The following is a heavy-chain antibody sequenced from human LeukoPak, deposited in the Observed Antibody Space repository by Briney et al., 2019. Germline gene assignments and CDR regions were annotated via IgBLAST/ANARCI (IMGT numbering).Heavy chain of an antibody. D-gene: IGHD3-10*01. V-gene: IGHV4-39*07. CDR1: GGSISSSSYY. Sequence: PSETLSLTCTVSGGSISSSSYYWGWIRQPPGKGLEWIGSIYYSGSTYYNPSLKSRVTISVDTSKNQFSLKLSPVTAADTAVYYCARDIPSMVRGVPNWSDPWGQGTLVTVSS. CDR3: ARDIPSMVRGVPNWSDP. J-gene: IGHJ5*02. CDR2: IYYSGST.